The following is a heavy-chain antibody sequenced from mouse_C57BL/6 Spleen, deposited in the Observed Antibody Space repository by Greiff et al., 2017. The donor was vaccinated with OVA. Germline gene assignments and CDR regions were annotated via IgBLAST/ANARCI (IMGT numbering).Heavy chain of an antibody. CDR2: IRSKSNNYAT. V-gene: IGHV10-1*01. Sequence: EVQRVESGGGLVQPKGSLKLSCAASGFSFNTYAMNWVRQAPGTGLEWVARIRSKSNNYATYYADSVKDRFTISRDDSESMLYLQMNNLKTEDTAMYYCVREDYYGYYFDYWGQGTTLTVSS. J-gene: IGHJ2*01. CDR3: VREDYYGYYFDY. D-gene: IGHD1-1*01. CDR1: GFSFNTYA.